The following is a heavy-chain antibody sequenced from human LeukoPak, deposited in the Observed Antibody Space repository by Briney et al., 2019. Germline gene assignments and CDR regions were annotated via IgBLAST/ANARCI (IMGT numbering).Heavy chain of an antibody. J-gene: IGHJ5*02. D-gene: IGHD3-3*01. CDR1: GYTFTSYG. V-gene: IGHV1-18*01. CDR2: ISAYNGNT. Sequence: GASVKVSCKASGYTFTSYGISWVRQAPGQGLEWIGWISAYNGNTNYAQKLQGRVTMTTDTSTSTAYMELRSLRSDDTAVYYCARAWGIDDFWSGYYRYNWFDPWGQGTLVTVSS. CDR3: ARAWGIDDFWSGYYRYNWFDP.